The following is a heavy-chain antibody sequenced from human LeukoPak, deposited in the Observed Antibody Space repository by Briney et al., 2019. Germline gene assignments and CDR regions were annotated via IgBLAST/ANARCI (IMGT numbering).Heavy chain of an antibody. CDR3: ARTAVVRGTSPTYYFDY. CDR1: GGSISSYY. D-gene: IGHD3-10*01. Sequence: SETLSLTCTVSGGSISSYYWSWIRQPPGKGLEWIGYIYYSGSTNYNPSLKSRGTISVDTYKNQFSLKLSSVTAADTAVYYCARTAVVRGTSPTYYFDYWGQGTLVTVSS. J-gene: IGHJ4*02. CDR2: IYYSGST. V-gene: IGHV4-59*01.